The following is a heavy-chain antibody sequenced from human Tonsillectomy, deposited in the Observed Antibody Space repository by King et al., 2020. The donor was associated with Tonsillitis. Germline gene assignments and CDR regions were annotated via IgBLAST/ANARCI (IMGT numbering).Heavy chain of an antibody. CDR1: GFTFSSYA. CDR2: ISYDGSNK. CDR3: ARDRSDFWSGYQGWFDP. D-gene: IGHD3-3*01. J-gene: IGHJ5*02. Sequence: VQLVESGGGVVQPGRSLRLSCAASGFTFSSYAMHWVRQAPGKGLEWVAVISYDGSNKYYADSVKGRFTISRDNSKNTLYLQMNSLRAEDTAVYYCARDRSDFWSGYQGWFDPWGQRTLVTVSS. V-gene: IGHV3-30*04.